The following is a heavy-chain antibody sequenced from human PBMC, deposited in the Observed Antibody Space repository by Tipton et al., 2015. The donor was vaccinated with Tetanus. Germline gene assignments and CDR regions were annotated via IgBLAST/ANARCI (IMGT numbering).Heavy chain of an antibody. J-gene: IGHJ2*01. CDR3: ARERIRLIGEVIFRYFDL. CDR2: VSYSGRT. Sequence: TLSLTCTVSGGSVRSGDYSWNWIRQPPGKGLEWLAYVSYSGRTNSNYSLKSRITISQDTSKNQFSLKLTSATAADTAVYYCARERIRLIGEVIFRYFDLWGRGTLVTVSS. CDR1: GGSVRSGDYS. V-gene: IGHV4-61*08. D-gene: IGHD3-3*02.